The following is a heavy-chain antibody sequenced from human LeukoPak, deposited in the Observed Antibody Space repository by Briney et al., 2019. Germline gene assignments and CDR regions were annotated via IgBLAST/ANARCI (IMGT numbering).Heavy chain of an antibody. CDR2: IWFDGKNE. CDR1: GFTFSSYW. CDR3: ARDRHCANGVCHSPPGMDV. D-gene: IGHD2-8*01. Sequence: GGSLRLSCAVSGFTFSSYWMSWVRQAPGKGLEWVADIWFDGKNEHFADSVKGRFTISRDNSKNTMYLQINSLRAEDTAVYYCARDRHCANGVCHSPPGMDVWGQGTTVTVSS. J-gene: IGHJ6*02. V-gene: IGHV3-33*08.